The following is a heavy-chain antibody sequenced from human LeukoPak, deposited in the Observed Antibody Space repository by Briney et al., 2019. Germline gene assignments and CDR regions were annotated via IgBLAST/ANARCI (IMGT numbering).Heavy chain of an antibody. CDR3: ARARIQLWRTDFDY. D-gene: IGHD5-18*01. CDR2: ISSSSRTI. J-gene: IGHJ4*01. V-gene: IGHV3-48*01. Sequence: GGSLRLSCAASGFTFSSYNMNWVRQAPGKGLEWVSYISSSSRTIYYADSVKGRFTISRDNAKNSLYLQMNSLRAEDTAVYYCARARIQLWRTDFDYWGQGTLVTVSS. CDR1: GFTFSSYN.